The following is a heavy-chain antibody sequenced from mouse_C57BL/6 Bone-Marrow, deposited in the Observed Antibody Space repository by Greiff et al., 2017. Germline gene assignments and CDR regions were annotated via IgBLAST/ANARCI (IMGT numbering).Heavy chain of an antibody. CDR3: VRHDYYGSSWYFDV. D-gene: IGHD1-1*01. V-gene: IGHV10-1*01. Sequence: EVQRVESGGGLVQPKGSLKLSCAASGFSFNTYAMNWVRQAPGKGLEWVARIRSKSNNYATYYADSVKDRFTISRDDSESMLYLQMNNLKTEDTAMYYCVRHDYYGSSWYFDVWGTGTTVTVSS. CDR1: GFSFNTYA. J-gene: IGHJ1*03. CDR2: IRSKSNNYAT.